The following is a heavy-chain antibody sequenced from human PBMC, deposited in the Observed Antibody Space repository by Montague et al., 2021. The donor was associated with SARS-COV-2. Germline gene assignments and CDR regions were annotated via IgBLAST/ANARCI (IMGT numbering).Heavy chain of an antibody. CDR1: GTSFSGYY. V-gene: IGHV4-34*01. Sequence: SESLSLICAVHGTSFSGYYWNWIRQPPGKGLEWIGEINHGGSTKYSPSLKSRLTISADTSKNQFSLKLTSVAAADTAVYYCARLRDGVIPSPILGVGPYYSYYYMDVWGRGTTVTVSS. D-gene: IGHD3-10*01. CDR3: ARLRDGVIPSPILGVGPYYSYYYMDV. CDR2: INHGGST. J-gene: IGHJ6*03.